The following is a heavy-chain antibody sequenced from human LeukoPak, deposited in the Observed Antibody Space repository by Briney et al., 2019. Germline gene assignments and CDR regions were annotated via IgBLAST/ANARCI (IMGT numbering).Heavy chain of an antibody. CDR3: ARGGTAFDY. J-gene: IGHJ4*02. CDR2: IYYSGGT. V-gene: IGHV4-59*01. Sequence: LTCXVSGGSISSYYWSWIRQSPGKGLEWIGYIYYSGGTNYSPSLKSRVTISVDTSKNQFSLKLTSVTAADTAVYYCARGGTAFDYWGQGTLVTVSS. CDR1: GGSISSYY. D-gene: IGHD3-16*01.